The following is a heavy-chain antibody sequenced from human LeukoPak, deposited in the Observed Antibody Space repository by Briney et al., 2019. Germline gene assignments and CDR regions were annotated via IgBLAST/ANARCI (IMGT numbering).Heavy chain of an antibody. Sequence: ASVEVSCKASGYIFTSYHMYWVRQAPGQGLEWMGIINPSGGSTIYAQKFQGRVTMTSDTSTSTVYMELSRLRSDDTAVYYCASWPIVGATTVVDYWGQGTLVTVSS. CDR3: ASWPIVGATTVVDY. J-gene: IGHJ4*02. CDR2: INPSGGST. D-gene: IGHD1-26*01. CDR1: GYIFTSYH. V-gene: IGHV1-46*01.